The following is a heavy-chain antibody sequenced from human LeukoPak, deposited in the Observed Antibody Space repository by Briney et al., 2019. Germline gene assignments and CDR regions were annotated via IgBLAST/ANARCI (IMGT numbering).Heavy chain of an antibody. V-gene: IGHV4-39*01. CDR2: IHYTGST. J-gene: IGHJ4*02. Sequence: SETLSLTCTVSGVSITSSSHFWAWIRQPPGKGLEWIGSIHYTGSTFYSPSLQSRVTISVDTSKNQFSLKLSSVTATDTAVYYCAREEASAGDYWGQGTLVTVSS. D-gene: IGHD6-13*01. CDR3: AREEASAGDY. CDR1: GVSITSSSHF.